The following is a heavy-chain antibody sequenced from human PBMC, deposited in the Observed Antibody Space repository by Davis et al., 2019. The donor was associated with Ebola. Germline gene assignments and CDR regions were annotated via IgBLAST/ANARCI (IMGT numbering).Heavy chain of an antibody. CDR3: ARAIGKYGDFDY. CDR2: MNPNSGNT. J-gene: IGHJ4*02. CDR1: GYTFTSYD. D-gene: IGHD1-26*01. V-gene: IGHV1-8*01. Sequence: AASVKVSCKASGYTFTSYDINWVRQATGQGLEWMGWMNPNSGNTGYAQKFQGRVTITADESTSTAYMELSSLRSEDTAVYYCARAIGKYGDFDYWGQGTLVTVSS.